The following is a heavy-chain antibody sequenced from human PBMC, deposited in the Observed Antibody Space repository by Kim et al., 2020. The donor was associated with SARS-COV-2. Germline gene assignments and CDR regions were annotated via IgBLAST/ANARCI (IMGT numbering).Heavy chain of an antibody. Sequence: ASVKVSCKASGYNFRTSAISWVRQAPGQEPEWMGWISGYNGVTLYAQRLQGRVSITSDAYTTTAYMELRDLRSDDTADYYCARGGGNHWPYYFDFWGQGT. D-gene: IGHD1-1*01. CDR2: ISGYNGVT. CDR1: GYNFRTSA. CDR3: ARGGGNHWPYYFDF. V-gene: IGHV1-18*01. J-gene: IGHJ4*02.